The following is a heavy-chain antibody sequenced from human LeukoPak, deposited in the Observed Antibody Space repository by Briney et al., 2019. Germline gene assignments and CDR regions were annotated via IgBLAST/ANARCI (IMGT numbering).Heavy chain of an antibody. CDR1: GFTFSSYA. CDR3: VKAPYSSSWFVY. V-gene: IGHV3-64D*09. D-gene: IGHD6-13*01. CDR2: ISSNGGST. Sequence: GGSLRLSCSASGFTFSSYAMHWVRQAPGKGLEYFSAISSNGGSTYYADSLKGRFTISRDNSKNTLYLQMSSLRADDTAVYYCVKAPYSSSWFVYWGQGTLVTVSS. J-gene: IGHJ4*02.